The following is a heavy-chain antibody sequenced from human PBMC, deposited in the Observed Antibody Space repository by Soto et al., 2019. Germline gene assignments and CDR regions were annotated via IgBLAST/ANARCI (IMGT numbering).Heavy chain of an antibody. Sequence: QVQLVQSGAEVKKPGSSVKVSCKASGGTFSSYAIDWVRQAPGQGLEWMGGIIPIFGTTNYAQKLQGRVKLPADESTRTADMELSTLRSEDTAVYYCARGTVTGSEYNYYYYGMDVWGQGTTVTVSS. J-gene: IGHJ6*02. D-gene: IGHD1-1*01. CDR3: ARGTVTGSEYNYYYYGMDV. CDR2: IIPIFGTT. V-gene: IGHV1-69*12. CDR1: GGTFSSYA.